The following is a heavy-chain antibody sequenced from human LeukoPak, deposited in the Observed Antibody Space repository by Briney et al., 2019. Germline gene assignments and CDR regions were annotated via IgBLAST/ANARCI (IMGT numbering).Heavy chain of an antibody. CDR3: ASLRRYCSSTSCSHYYYYYMDV. Sequence: SETLSLTCTVSGGSISSRSYYWSWIRQPAGKGLEWIGRIYTSGSTNYNPSLKSRVTISVDTSKNQFSLKLSSVTAADTAVYYCASLRRYCSSTSCSHYYYYYMDVWGKGTTVTVSS. CDR2: IYTSGST. D-gene: IGHD2-2*01. V-gene: IGHV4-61*02. CDR1: GGSISSRSYY. J-gene: IGHJ6*03.